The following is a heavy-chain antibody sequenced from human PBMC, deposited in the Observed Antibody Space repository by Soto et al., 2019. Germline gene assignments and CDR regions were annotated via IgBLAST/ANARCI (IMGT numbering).Heavy chain of an antibody. J-gene: IGHJ3*02. CDR1: GGSISSYY. V-gene: IGHV4-59*08. CDR2: IYYSGST. CDR3: ARRWGYAFDI. D-gene: IGHD1-26*01. Sequence: QVQLQESGPGLVKPSETLSLTCTVSGGSISSYYWSWIRQPPGKGLEWIGYIYYSGSTNYNPSLTSXAXIXXDTSKNQFSLTLSSVTAADTAVYYCARRWGYAFDIWGQGTMVTVSS.